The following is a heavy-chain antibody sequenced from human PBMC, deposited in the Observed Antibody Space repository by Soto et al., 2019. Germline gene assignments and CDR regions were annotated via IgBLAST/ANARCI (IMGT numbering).Heavy chain of an antibody. J-gene: IGHJ3*02. CDR3: ATAGMIEAFDI. CDR2: INHSGST. Sequence: QVQLQQWGAGLLKPSETLSLTCAVYGGSFSGHYWSWIRQPPGKGLEWIGEINHSGSTNYNPSLKSRVTISVDTSKNQFSLKLSSVTAADTAVYYCATAGMIEAFDIWGQGTMVTVSS. V-gene: IGHV4-34*01. CDR1: GGSFSGHY. D-gene: IGHD3-22*01.